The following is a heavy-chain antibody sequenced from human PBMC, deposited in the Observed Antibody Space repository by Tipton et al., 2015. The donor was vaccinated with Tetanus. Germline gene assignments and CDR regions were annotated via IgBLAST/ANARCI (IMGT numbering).Heavy chain of an antibody. J-gene: IGHJ4*02. CDR1: GYNFTTYW. D-gene: IGHD6-19*01. CDR2: IYPGDSDT. V-gene: IGHV5-51*01. CDR3: ARFFGSGWPIDY. Sequence: VQLVQSGTEVKKPGESLKISCEGSGYNFTTYWIGWVRQMPGIGLEWMVIIYPGDSDTRYSPSFQGQVTISADKSITSAHLEWSSLKASDPAMYYCARFFGSGWPIDYWGQGTLVTVSS.